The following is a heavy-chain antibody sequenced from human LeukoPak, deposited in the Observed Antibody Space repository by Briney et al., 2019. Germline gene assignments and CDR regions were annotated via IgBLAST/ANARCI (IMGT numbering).Heavy chain of an antibody. Sequence: SPTLSLTCTVSGGSISSGDYYWSWLRQPPGKGLEWIGYIYHSGSTYYNPSLKSRVTISVDTSKNQFSLKLSSVTAADTAVYYCAREGYGGNSSNWGQGTLVTVSS. D-gene: IGHD4-23*01. V-gene: IGHV4-30-4*01. J-gene: IGHJ4*02. CDR2: IYHSGST. CDR3: AREGYGGNSSN. CDR1: GGSISSGDYY.